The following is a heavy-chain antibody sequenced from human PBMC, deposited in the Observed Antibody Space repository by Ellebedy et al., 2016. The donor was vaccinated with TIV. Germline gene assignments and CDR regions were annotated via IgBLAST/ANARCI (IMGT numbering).Heavy chain of an antibody. CDR3: AGDVDKSSGWYGGAAY. CDR2: LSHDGSSQ. J-gene: IGHJ4*02. CDR1: GFTFDSSA. V-gene: IGHV3-30-3*01. Sequence: GESLKISCVASGFTFDSSAMHWVRQAPGKGLEWVAVLSHDGSSQYYADSVKGRFTVSRDNSMTTVYLEMNSLRAEDTALYYCAGDVDKSSGWYGGAAYWGQGTQVTVSS. D-gene: IGHD6-19*01.